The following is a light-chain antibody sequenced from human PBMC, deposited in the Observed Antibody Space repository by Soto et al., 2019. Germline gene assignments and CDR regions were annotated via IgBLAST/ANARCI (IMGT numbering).Light chain of an antibody. J-gene: IGKJ1*01. CDR1: QSISRY. CDR3: HQSYSASWT. V-gene: IGKV1-39*01. Sequence: DIQVTQSPSSLSASVGDRVTITCRASQSISRYFNLYRQKPGRAANLLIYAASNLQSGVLSRCSGSGSGTEFTLTIISLQPGDFATDYCHQSYSASWTFGQGTKVEIK. CDR2: AAS.